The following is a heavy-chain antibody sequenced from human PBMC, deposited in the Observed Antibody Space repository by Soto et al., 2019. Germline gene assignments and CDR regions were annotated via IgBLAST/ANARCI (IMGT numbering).Heavy chain of an antibody. Sequence: GGSLRLSCAASGFTVSSNYMSWVRQAPGKGLEWVSVISGSGGTTYYADTVKGRFTFSRDNSKNTLYLQMNSLRAEDTAVYYCAKGDYRGITMIVVVITTPYYFDYWGQGTLVTVSS. CDR2: ISGSGGTT. CDR3: AKGDYRGITMIVVVITTPYYFDY. V-gene: IGHV3-23*01. CDR1: GFTVSSNY. J-gene: IGHJ4*02. D-gene: IGHD3-22*01.